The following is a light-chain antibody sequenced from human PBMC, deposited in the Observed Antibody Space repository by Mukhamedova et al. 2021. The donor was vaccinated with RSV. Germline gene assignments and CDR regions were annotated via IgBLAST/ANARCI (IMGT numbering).Light chain of an antibody. V-gene: IGKV1-17*01. Sequence: WYQRRVHGRAPERLIYSASTLQSGVPSRFNGSGSGTEFTLTITGLQAEDFATYYCLQHDRYPLTFGRGTKVEIK. CDR2: SAS. CDR3: LQHDRYPLT. J-gene: IGKJ4*01.